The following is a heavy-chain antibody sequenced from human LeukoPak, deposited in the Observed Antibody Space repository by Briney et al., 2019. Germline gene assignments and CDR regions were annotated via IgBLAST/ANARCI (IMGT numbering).Heavy chain of an antibody. CDR2: ISGSGGST. J-gene: IGHJ3*02. Sequence: GGSLRLSCAASGFTFSNYGMSWVRQAPGKGLGWVSAISGSGGSTYYAASVKGRFTISRDNSKNTRYLQMNSLRAEDTAVYYCAKDLTSVITFGGVIVLGDAFDIWGQGTMVTVSS. CDR3: AKDLTSVITFGGVIVLGDAFDI. D-gene: IGHD3-16*02. CDR1: GFTFSNYG. V-gene: IGHV3-23*01.